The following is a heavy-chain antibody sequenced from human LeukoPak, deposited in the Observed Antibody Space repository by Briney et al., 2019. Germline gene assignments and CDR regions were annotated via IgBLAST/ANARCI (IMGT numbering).Heavy chain of an antibody. Sequence: GGSLRLSCAASGFTFDDYAMHWVRQAPGKGLEWVSGISWNSGSIGYADSVKGRFTISRDNAKNSLYLQMNSLRAEVTALYYCAKDNPPYDFWSGNFDYWGQGTLVTVSS. V-gene: IGHV3-9*01. J-gene: IGHJ4*02. D-gene: IGHD3-3*01. CDR1: GFTFDDYA. CDR2: ISWNSGSI. CDR3: AKDNPPYDFWSGNFDY.